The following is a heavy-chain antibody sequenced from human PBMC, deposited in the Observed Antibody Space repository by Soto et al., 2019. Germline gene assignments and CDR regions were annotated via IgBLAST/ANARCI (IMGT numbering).Heavy chain of an antibody. CDR2: IIPILGIA. CDR3: AAGGSGSSYWFDP. D-gene: IGHD3-10*01. V-gene: IGHV1-69*02. Sequence: QVQLVQSGAEVKKPGSSVKVSCKASGGTFSSYTISWVRQAPGQGLEWMGRIIPILGIANYAQKFQGRVTITADKSTSTGDMELSSLRSEDTAVYYCAAGGSGSSYWFDPWGQGTLVTVSS. CDR1: GGTFSSYT. J-gene: IGHJ5*02.